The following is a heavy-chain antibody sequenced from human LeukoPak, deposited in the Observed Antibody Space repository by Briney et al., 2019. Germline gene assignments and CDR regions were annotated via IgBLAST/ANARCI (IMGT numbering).Heavy chain of an antibody. V-gene: IGHV1-18*01. CDR1: GYTFTSYG. Sequence: ASVKVSCKASGYTFTSYGISWVRQAPGQGLEWMGWISAYNGKTNYAQKLQGRVTITTDTSTSTDYMELRSLRSDDTAVYYCAREGDDVDTAGYFADGSEGTLVTVS. J-gene: IGHJ4*02. CDR3: AREGDDVDTAGYFAD. D-gene: IGHD5-18*01. CDR2: ISAYNGKT.